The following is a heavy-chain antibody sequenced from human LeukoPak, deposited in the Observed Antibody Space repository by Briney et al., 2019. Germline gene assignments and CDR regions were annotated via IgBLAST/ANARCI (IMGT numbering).Heavy chain of an antibody. V-gene: IGHV4-61*02. CDR1: GGSISSGSYY. Sequence: SQTLSLTCTVSGGSISSGSYYWSWIRQPAGKGLEWIGRIYTSGSTNYNPSLKSRVTISVDTSKNQFSLKLSSVAAADTAVYYCARASITYYYDSSALEWGQGTLVTVSS. CDR2: IYTSGST. J-gene: IGHJ4*02. D-gene: IGHD3-22*01. CDR3: ARASITYYYDSSALE.